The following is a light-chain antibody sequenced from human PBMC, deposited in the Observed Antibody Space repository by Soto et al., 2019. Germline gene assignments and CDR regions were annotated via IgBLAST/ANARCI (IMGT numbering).Light chain of an antibody. CDR3: QQYTTFPRT. Sequence: DIEMTQSPSTLSASVGDRVAITCRASQSISKWWAGYQQKPGKAPKFLIYDASTLESGVPSRFSGSGSGTEFTLTISSLQPEDFAPFYCQQYTTFPRTVGQGTKV. CDR2: DAS. V-gene: IGKV1-5*01. CDR1: QSISKW. J-gene: IGKJ1*01.